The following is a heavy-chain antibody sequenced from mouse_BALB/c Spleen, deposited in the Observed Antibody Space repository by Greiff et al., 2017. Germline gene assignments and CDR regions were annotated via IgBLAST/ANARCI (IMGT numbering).Heavy chain of an antibody. CDR2: ISSGGGNT. D-gene: IGHD1-1*01. Sequence: ESGGGLVKPGGSLKLSCAASGFTFSSYTMSWVRQTPEKRLEWVATISSGGGNTYYPDSVKGRFTISRDNAKNNLYLQMSSLRSEDTALYYCARASYYGSSYSYWGQGTTLTVSS. J-gene: IGHJ2*01. V-gene: IGHV5-9*03. CDR1: GFTFSSYT. CDR3: ARASYYGSSYSY.